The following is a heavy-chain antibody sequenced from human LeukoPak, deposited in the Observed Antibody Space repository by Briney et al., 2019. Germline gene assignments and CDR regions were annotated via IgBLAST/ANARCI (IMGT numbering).Heavy chain of an antibody. D-gene: IGHD3-3*01. CDR1: GFPFSSYW. CDR2: IRHDGIET. Sequence: GGSLRLSCAAAGFPFSSYWMSWVRQAPGKGLEWVANIRHDGIETYYVDSLRGRFTISRDNAKNLVYLQMSSLRAEDTAVYYCATDRGWRTSGYYLYYFEYWGQGTLVTFSS. CDR3: ATDRGWRTSGYYLYYFEY. J-gene: IGHJ4*02. V-gene: IGHV3-7*01.